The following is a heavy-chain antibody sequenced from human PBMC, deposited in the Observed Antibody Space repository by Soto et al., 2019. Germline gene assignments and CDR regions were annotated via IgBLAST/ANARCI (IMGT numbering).Heavy chain of an antibody. CDR3: ASLNCGGDCYPDY. D-gene: IGHD2-21*02. J-gene: IGHJ4*02. CDR2: IYYSGST. CDR1: GGSISSGGYY. V-gene: IGHV4-31*02. Sequence: SETLSLTCTVSGGSISSGGYYWSWIRQHPGKGLEWIGYIYYSGSTYYNPSLKSRVTISVDTSKNQFSLKLSSVAAADTAVYYCASLNCGGDCYPDYWGQGTLVTVSS.